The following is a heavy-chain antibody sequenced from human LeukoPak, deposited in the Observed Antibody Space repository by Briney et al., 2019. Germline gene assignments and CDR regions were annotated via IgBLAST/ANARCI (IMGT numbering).Heavy chain of an antibody. Sequence: GGSLTLSCAASGFIFSNYAMSWVRQAPGKGLEWVSGISFGGGSTYYADSVKGRFTISRDNSRNTLYLQMNSLRVEDTAIYYCARNYRDLDYWGQGTLVTVSS. CDR1: GFIFSNYA. D-gene: IGHD4-11*01. J-gene: IGHJ4*02. V-gene: IGHV3-23*01. CDR2: ISFGGGST. CDR3: ARNYRDLDY.